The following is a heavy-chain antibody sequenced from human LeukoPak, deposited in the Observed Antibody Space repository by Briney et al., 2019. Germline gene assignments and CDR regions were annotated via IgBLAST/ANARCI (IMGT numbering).Heavy chain of an antibody. D-gene: IGHD3-10*01. CDR1: GGTFSSYA. CDR3: ARAHYYGSGSPITFDY. J-gene: IGHJ4*02. Sequence: GASVKVSCKASGGTFSSYAISWVLQAPGQGLEWMGGIIPIFGTANYAQKFQGRVTITADESTSTAYMELSSLRSEDTAVYYCARAHYYGSGSPITFDYWGQGTLVTVSS. CDR2: IIPIFGTA. V-gene: IGHV1-69*13.